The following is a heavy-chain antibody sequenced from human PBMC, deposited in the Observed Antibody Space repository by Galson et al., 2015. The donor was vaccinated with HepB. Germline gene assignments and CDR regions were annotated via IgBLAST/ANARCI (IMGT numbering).Heavy chain of an antibody. CDR3: AKDRFTTGVWCDDY. CDR2: IRAGGGKT. V-gene: IGHV3-23*01. D-gene: IGHD2-8*01. Sequence: SLRLSCAASGFAFSSYSMTWVRQAPGKGLEWVSSIRAGGGKTDYADSVKGRFSISRDNSKNTLYLQMNSLRAEDTAVYYCAKDRFTTGVWCDDYWGQGTLVTVAS. CDR1: GFAFSSYS. J-gene: IGHJ4*02.